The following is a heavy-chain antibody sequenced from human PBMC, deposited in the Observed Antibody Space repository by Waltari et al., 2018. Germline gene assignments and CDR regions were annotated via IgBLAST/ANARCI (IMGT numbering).Heavy chain of an antibody. Sequence: EVQLVESGGGLVKPGGSLRLSCAASGFTFSSYSMNWVRQAPGKGLEWVSSISSSSSYIYYADSVKGRFNISRDNAKNSLYLQMNSLRAEDTAVYYCARDPSGGTPGYWGQGTLVTVSS. CDR1: GFTFSSYS. D-gene: IGHD1-7*01. CDR2: ISSSSSYI. V-gene: IGHV3-21*01. J-gene: IGHJ4*02. CDR3: ARDPSGGTPGY.